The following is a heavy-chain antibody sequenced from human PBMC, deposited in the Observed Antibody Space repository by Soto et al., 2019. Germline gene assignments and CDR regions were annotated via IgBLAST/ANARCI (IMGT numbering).Heavy chain of an antibody. V-gene: IGHV1-2*02. J-gene: IGHJ4*02. CDR1: GYNFXAXY. CDR2: INPVSGAT. CDR3: AXDKAGYYDRFFDQ. D-gene: IGHD1-26*01. Sequence: QXQLVQSGAEVRKPGASVNVSCRASGYNFXAXYXHXXRQSPGRRLEWMGWINPVSGATEFAQNFQGRVTMTRDTSLSTAYMELSRLVSDDTAVYXCAXDKAGYYDRFFDQWGLGTLVTVSS.